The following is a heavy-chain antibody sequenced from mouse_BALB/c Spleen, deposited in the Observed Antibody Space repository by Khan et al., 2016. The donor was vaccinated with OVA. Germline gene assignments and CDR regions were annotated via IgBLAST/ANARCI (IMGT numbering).Heavy chain of an antibody. J-gene: IGHJ1*01. D-gene: IGHD1-1*01. Sequence: VQLKQSGPELVKPGASVKMSCKASGYTFTSYVMHWVKQKPGQGLEWIGYINPYNDGTKYNEKFKGKATLTSDKSSSTAYMEVSRLTSEDSAVYNCARGGFYDWFFDVWGAGTTVTVSS. CDR3: ARGGFYDWFFDV. V-gene: IGHV1S136*01. CDR2: INPYNDGT. CDR1: GYTFTSYV.